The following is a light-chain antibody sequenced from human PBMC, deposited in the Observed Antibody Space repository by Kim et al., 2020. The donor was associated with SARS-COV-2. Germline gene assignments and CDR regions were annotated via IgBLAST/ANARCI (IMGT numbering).Light chain of an antibody. CDR2: SKN. CDR1: SLRSYY. V-gene: IGLV3-19*01. CDR3: NSRDSNDNVV. Sequence: SSELTQDPAVSVALGQTVSITCQGDSLRSYYATWYQQKPGPAPILVIYSKNNRPSGIPDRFSGSSSGNTASLTIPGTQAGDEADYYCNSRDSNDNVVFGGGTQLTVL. J-gene: IGLJ2*01.